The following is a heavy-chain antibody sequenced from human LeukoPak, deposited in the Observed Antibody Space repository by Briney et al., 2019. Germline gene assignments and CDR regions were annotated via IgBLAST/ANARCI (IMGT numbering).Heavy chain of an antibody. D-gene: IGHD2-8*01. J-gene: IGHJ4*02. V-gene: IGHV3-43*02. CDR3: SKGVNGVSFSSDY. CDR1: GFIFDHYA. CDR2: ISGDGLTT. Sequence: PGGPLTLSCAACGFIFDHYAAQRPRQPPGKVLEWVSLISGDGLTTHYGDSVRGRFTISRNNSKISLHLQMNGLRTVDTAFYYSSKGVNGVSFSSDYWGRGTLVTVSS.